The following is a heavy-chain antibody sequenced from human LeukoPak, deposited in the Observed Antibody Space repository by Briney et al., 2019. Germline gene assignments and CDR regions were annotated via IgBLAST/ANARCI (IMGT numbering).Heavy chain of an antibody. CDR3: ASLCCTNGVCPPRFDY. V-gene: IGHV4-59*08. Sequence: PSETLSLTCTVSGGSISSYYWSWIRQPPGKGLEWIGYIYYSGSTNYNPSLKSRVTISVDTSKNQFSLKLSSVTAADTAVYYCASLCCTNGVCPPRFDYWGQGTLVTVSS. CDR1: GGSISSYY. CDR2: IYYSGST. J-gene: IGHJ4*02. D-gene: IGHD2-8*01.